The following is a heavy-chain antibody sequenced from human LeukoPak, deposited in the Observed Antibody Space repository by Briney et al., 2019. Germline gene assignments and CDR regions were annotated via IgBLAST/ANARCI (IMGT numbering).Heavy chain of an antibody. V-gene: IGHV1-2*02. CDR1: GGTFSSYT. CDR3: ARTAPIAAAGTGWFDP. J-gene: IGHJ5*02. Sequence: ASVKVSCKASGGTFSSYTISWVRQAPGQGLEWMGWINPNSGGTNYAQKFQGRVTMTRDTSISTAYMELSRLRSDDTAVYYCARTAPIAAAGTGWFDPWGQGTLVTVSS. CDR2: INPNSGGT. D-gene: IGHD6-13*01.